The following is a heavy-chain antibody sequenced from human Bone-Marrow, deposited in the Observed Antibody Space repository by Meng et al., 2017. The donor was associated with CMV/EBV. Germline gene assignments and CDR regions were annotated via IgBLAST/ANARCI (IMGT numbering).Heavy chain of an antibody. CDR1: GYTFTGYY. CDR3: ARPDLWSDGWFDP. Sequence: ASVKVSCKASGYTFTGYYMHWVRQAPGQGLEWMGWINPNSGGTNYAQKFQGRVTMTRDTSISTAYMELSRLRSDDTAVYYCARPDLWSDGWFDPWGQGTLVTVSS. V-gene: IGHV1-2*02. D-gene: IGHD3-3*01. CDR2: INPNSGGT. J-gene: IGHJ5*02.